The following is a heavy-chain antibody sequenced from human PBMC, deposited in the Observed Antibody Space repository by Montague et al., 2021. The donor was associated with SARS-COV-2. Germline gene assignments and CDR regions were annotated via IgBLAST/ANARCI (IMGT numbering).Heavy chain of an antibody. CDR1: GGSISSYY. Sequence: SETLSLTCTVSGGSISSYYWSWIRQPPGRGLQWIGYISYSGSTNYNPSPKSRVTISVDTSKNHFTLRLSSVTAADTAVYYWANVRRTQLLFGTLYYGMDVWGQGTTATVSS. D-gene: IGHD2-2*01. CDR2: ISYSGST. V-gene: IGHV4-59*01. CDR3: ANVRRTQLLFGTLYYGMDV. J-gene: IGHJ6*02.